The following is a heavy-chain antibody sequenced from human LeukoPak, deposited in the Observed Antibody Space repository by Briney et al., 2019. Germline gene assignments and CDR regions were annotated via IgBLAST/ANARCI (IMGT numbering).Heavy chain of an antibody. CDR2: ISWDGGST. J-gene: IGHJ4*02. D-gene: IGHD6-13*01. Sequence: GGSLRLSCAASGFTFDDYTMHWVRQAPGKGLEWVSLISWDGGSTYYADSVKGRFTISRDNSKNTLYLQMNSLRAEDTAVYYCAKHPPGIAAAGLVQIDYWGQGTLVTVSS. CDR1: GFTFDDYT. V-gene: IGHV3-43*01. CDR3: AKHPPGIAAAGLVQIDY.